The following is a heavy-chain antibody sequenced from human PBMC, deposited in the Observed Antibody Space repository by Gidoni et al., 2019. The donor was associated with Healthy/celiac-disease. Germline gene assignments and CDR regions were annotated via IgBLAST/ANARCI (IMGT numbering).Heavy chain of an antibody. CDR2: INHSGST. CDR3: ARAPFHPYDYVWGSYRPQGWFDP. Sequence: QLQLQQWGAGLLKPSETLSLTCAVYVGSFSGYYWRWLRQPPGKGLEWIGEINHSGSTNYNPSLKSRFTISVDTSKNQFSLKLSSVTAADTAVYYWARAPFHPYDYVWGSYRPQGWFDPWGQGTLVTVSS. J-gene: IGHJ5*02. V-gene: IGHV4-34*01. D-gene: IGHD3-16*02. CDR1: VGSFSGYY.